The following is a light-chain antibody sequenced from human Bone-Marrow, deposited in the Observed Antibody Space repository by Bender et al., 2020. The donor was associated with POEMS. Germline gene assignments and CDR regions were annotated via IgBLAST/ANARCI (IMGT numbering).Light chain of an antibody. Sequence: SYVLTRPPSVSVAPGQTASITCGGKNIGSYSVYWYQQRPGQAPVVVVFDDSYRPSGIPERFSGSNSGNTATLTISRVEVADEADYYCQVWDTSSPYGYVFGTGTKVTVL. CDR3: QVWDTSSPYGYV. J-gene: IGLJ1*01. V-gene: IGLV3-21*02. CDR2: DDS. CDR1: NIGSYS.